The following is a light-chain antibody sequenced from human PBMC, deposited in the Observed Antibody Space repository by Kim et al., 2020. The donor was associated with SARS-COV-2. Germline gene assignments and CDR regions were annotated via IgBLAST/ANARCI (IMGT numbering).Light chain of an antibody. V-gene: IGLV1-51*01. Sequence: QKATITCSESSSNIGKNYVSWYQQLPGTAPKLLIYDNNKRPSGIPDRFSGSKSGTSATLGITGLQTGDEADYYCGTWDSSLSAVVFGGGTQLTVL. CDR1: SSNIGKNY. J-gene: IGLJ2*01. CDR3: GTWDSSLSAVV. CDR2: DNN.